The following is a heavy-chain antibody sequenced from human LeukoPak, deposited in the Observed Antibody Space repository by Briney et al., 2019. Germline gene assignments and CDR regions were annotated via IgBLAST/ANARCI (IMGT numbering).Heavy chain of an antibody. CDR1: GYSFTAFY. CDR2: IHPRSGET. Sequence: ASVKVSCKASGYSFTAFYIHWVRQAPGQGLEWMGWIHPRSGETEYAYKFKGRVTMTRDTSISTAYMDLGSLGSDDTAVYYCARDGEYGTGSYYRGCFDYWGQGILVTVSS. D-gene: IGHD3-10*01. CDR3: ARDGEYGTGSYYRGCFDY. V-gene: IGHV1-2*02. J-gene: IGHJ4*02.